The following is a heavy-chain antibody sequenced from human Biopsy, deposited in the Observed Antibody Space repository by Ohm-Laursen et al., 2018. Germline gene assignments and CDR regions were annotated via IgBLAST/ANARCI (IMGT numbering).Heavy chain of an antibody. J-gene: IGHJ5*02. V-gene: IGHV4-39*01. CDR3: TRHPTGFWFDP. Sequence: SDTLSLTCTVSGGSISSSTTYYWAWLRQPPGKGLEWIGSIYNTETTFYNPSLKSLVTISVDTSTNQFSLTVSSVTAADTALYFCTRHPTGFWFDPWGHGTLVTVSS. CDR2: IYNTETT. CDR1: GGSISSSTTYY.